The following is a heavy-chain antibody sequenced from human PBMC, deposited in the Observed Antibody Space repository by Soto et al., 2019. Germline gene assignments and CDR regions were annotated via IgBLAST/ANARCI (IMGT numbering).Heavy chain of an antibody. J-gene: IGHJ5*02. CDR3: ARVSKRYCSGGSCYQFDP. CDR2: IYYGGST. V-gene: IGHV4-59*01. CDR1: GGSISSYY. Sequence: SETLSLTCTVSGGSISSYYWSWIRQPPGKGLEWIGYIYYGGSTNYNPSLKSRVTISVDTSKNQFSLKLSSVTAADTAVYYCARVSKRYCSGGSCYQFDPWGQGTLVTVSS. D-gene: IGHD2-15*01.